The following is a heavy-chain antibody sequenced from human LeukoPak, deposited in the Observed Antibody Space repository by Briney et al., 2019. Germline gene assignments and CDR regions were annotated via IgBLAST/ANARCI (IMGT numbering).Heavy chain of an antibody. D-gene: IGHD3-9*01. Sequence: GASLRLSCAASGFIFRNYAMSWVRQAQGKGLEWVSAITGSGDTTYYADSVKGRFTISRDNSKNTLYVEMNTLRVEDTAVYYCAKWGDYDILTGYYVSDFWGQGTLVTVSS. CDR3: AKWGDYDILTGYYVSDF. CDR2: ITGSGDTT. V-gene: IGHV3-23*01. J-gene: IGHJ4*02. CDR1: GFIFRNYA.